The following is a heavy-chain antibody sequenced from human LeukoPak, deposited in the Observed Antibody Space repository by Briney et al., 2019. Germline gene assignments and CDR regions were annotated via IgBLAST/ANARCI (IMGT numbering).Heavy chain of an antibody. CDR2: FDPEDGET. D-gene: IGHD3-22*01. CDR1: GYTLTELS. Sequence: ASVKVSCKVSGYTLTELSMHWVRQAPGKGLEWMGGFDPEDGETIYAQKFQRSLTMTEDTSTDTAYMELSSLRSEDTAVYYCATGPDLYDSSGYYPNYWGQGPLVTVSS. V-gene: IGHV1-24*01. J-gene: IGHJ4*02. CDR3: ATGPDLYDSSGYYPNY.